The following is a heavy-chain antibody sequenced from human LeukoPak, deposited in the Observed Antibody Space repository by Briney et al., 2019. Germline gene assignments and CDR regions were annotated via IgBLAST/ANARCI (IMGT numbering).Heavy chain of an antibody. Sequence: SETLSLTCTVSGGSISSYYWSWIRKPPGKGLEWIGYIYTSGSTNYNPSLKSRVTISVDTSKNQFSLKLSSVTAADTAVYYCARHYRTGTDTHFDYWGQGTLVTVSS. CDR2: IYTSGST. CDR3: ARHYRTGTDTHFDY. CDR1: GGSISSYY. V-gene: IGHV4-4*09. J-gene: IGHJ4*02. D-gene: IGHD1-1*01.